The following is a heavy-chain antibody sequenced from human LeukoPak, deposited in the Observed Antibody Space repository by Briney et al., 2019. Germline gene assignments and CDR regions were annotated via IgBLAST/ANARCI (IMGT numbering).Heavy chain of an antibody. CDR2: IYYSGST. D-gene: IGHD4-11*01. CDR1: RGSISSSSYY. J-gene: IGHJ5*02. CDR3: ARHRSNYAGPNWFDP. V-gene: IGHV4-39*01. Sequence: EPLSLTSPVSRGSISSSSYYWGWLRPPPGKGLEWIGSIYYSGSTYYNPSLKSRVTISVDTSKNQFSLKLSSVTAADTAVYYCARHRSNYAGPNWFDPWGQGTLVTVSS.